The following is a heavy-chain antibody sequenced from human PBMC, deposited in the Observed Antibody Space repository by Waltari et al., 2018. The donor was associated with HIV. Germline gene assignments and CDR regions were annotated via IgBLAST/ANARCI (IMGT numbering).Heavy chain of an antibody. J-gene: IGHJ3*02. CDR1: GGSFVGYY. V-gene: IGHV4-34*01. CDR3: ARAGSHYHYDAFDI. Sequence: QVQLQQWGAGLLKPSETLSLTCAVYGGSFVGYYWSWFRPPPGKGREWIGEIKHSGSTNYNPSLKSRVTISVDTSKNQFSLKLSSVTAADTAVYYCARAGSHYHYDAFDIWGQGTMVTVSS. D-gene: IGHD3-10*01. CDR2: IKHSGST.